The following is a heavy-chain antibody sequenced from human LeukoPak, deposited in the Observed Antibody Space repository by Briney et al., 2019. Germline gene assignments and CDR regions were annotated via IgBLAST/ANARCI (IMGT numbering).Heavy chain of an antibody. CDR2: IYSGGST. CDR1: GFTVSSNY. J-gene: IGHJ4*02. V-gene: IGHV3-53*01. D-gene: IGHD6-13*01. Sequence: PGGSLRLSCAASGFTVSSNYMSWVRQAPGKGLEWVSVIYSGGSTYYADSVKGRFTISRDNTKNSMYLQMNSLRAEDTAVYYCARGTSSWYGVDYWGQGTLVTVSS. CDR3: ARGTSSWYGVDY.